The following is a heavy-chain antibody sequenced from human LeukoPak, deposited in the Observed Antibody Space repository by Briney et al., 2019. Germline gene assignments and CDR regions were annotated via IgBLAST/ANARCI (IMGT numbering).Heavy chain of an antibody. J-gene: IGHJ4*02. CDR3: ARALQLRDIVVVVAATLFDY. Sequence: SETLSLTCTVSGGSISNSNYCWGWVRQPPGKGLEWIGNIYYSGSTYYNPSLKSRVTISVDTSKNQFSLKLSSVTAADTAVYYCARALQLRDIVVVVAATLFDYWGQGTLVTVSS. CDR1: GGSISNSNYC. V-gene: IGHV4-39*07. CDR2: IYYSGST. D-gene: IGHD2-15*01.